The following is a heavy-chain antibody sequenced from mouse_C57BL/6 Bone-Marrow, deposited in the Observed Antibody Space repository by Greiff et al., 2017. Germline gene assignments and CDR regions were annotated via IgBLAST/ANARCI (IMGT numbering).Heavy chain of an antibody. CDR3: ARFYYDYERGYWYFDV. V-gene: IGHV1-64*01. D-gene: IGHD2-4*01. J-gene: IGHJ1*03. CDR2: IHPNSGST. Sequence: QVQLQQPGAELVKPGASVKLSCKASGYTFTSYWMHWVKQRPGQGLEWIGMIHPNSGSTNYNEKFKSKATLTVDKSSSTAYMQLSSLTSEDSAIYYCARFYYDYERGYWYFDVWGTGTTVTVSS. CDR1: GYTFTSYW.